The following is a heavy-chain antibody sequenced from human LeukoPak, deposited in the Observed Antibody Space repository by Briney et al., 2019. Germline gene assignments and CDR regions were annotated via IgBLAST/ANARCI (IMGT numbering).Heavy chain of an antibody. J-gene: IGHJ4*02. CDR2: IYYNGDT. V-gene: IGHV4-59*01. Sequence: SETLSLTCIVSGGSISSDYWSWIRQPPGKGLEWIGPIYYNGDTNYNPSLRSRVTISMGTSKSQFSLRLISVTAADTAMYYCARGGPWTTVTTTGVPLDCWGQGTLITVSS. D-gene: IGHD4-17*01. CDR3: ARGGPWTTVTTTGVPLDC. CDR1: GGSISSDY.